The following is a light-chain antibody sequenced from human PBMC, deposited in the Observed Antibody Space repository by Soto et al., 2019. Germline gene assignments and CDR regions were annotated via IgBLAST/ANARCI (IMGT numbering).Light chain of an antibody. CDR2: GAS. Sequence: EIVLTQSPGTLSLSPGEGATLSCRASQSVASSYLAGYQQKPGQAPRLIIYGASNRATGTPDRFSGGGSGTDFTLTISRLEPEDFAVYYCQQYGSSSYTFGQGTKLEIK. CDR3: QQYGSSSYT. CDR1: QSVASSY. J-gene: IGKJ2*01. V-gene: IGKV3-20*01.